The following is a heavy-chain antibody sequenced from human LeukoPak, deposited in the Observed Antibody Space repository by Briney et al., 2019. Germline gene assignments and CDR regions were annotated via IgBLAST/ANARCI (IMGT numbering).Heavy chain of an antibody. CDR3: ARALICSSTSCYPSGFDY. Sequence: SETLSLTCAAYGGSFSGYYWSWIRQPPGKGLEWIGEINHSGSTNYNPSLKSRVTISVDTSKNQFSLKLSSVTAADTAVYYCARALICSSTSCYPSGFDYWGQGTLVTVSS. CDR1: GGSFSGYY. J-gene: IGHJ4*02. D-gene: IGHD2-2*01. V-gene: IGHV4-34*01. CDR2: INHSGST.